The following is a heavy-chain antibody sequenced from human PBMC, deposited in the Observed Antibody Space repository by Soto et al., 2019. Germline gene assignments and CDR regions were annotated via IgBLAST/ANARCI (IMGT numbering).Heavy chain of an antibody. CDR1: GDSVSSNSAA. V-gene: IGHV6-1*01. J-gene: IGHJ5*02. Sequence: SQTLSLTCVISGDSVSSNSAAWNWIRQSRSRGLEWLGRTYYRSKWYDDYAVSVRSRITINPDTSKNQFSLQLNSVTPEDTAVYYCARVDLRRSSLFWFDPWGQGTLVTVSS. CDR2: TYYRSKWYD. CDR3: ARVDLRRSSLFWFDP. D-gene: IGHD6-6*01.